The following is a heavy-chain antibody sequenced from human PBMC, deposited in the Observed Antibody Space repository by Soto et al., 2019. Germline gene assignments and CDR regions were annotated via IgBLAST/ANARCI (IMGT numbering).Heavy chain of an antibody. D-gene: IGHD3-3*01. CDR3: ARDPVGSGYHAPDY. J-gene: IGHJ4*02. V-gene: IGHV4-31*03. CDR1: GGSISSVGYY. CDR2: IYYSGST. Sequence: QVQLQESGPGLVKPSQTLSLTCTVSGGSISSVGYYWSWIRQHPGKGLEWIGYIYYSGSTYYNPSLKSRVTLSVDTSKNQFSLKLSSVTAADTAVYYCARDPVGSGYHAPDYWGQGTLVTVSS.